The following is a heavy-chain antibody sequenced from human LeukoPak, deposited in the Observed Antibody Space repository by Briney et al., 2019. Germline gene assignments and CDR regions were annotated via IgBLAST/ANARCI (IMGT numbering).Heavy chain of an antibody. CDR2: FDPEDGET. CDR3: ATDEPAAGRLDAFDI. Sequence: GASVKVSCKVSGYTLTELSMHWVRQAPGKGLEWMGGFDPEDGETIYAQKFQGRVTMTEDTSTDTAYMELSSLRSEDTAVYYCATDEPAAGRLDAFDIWGQGTMVTVSS. V-gene: IGHV1-24*01. D-gene: IGHD6-13*01. CDR1: GYTLTELS. J-gene: IGHJ3*02.